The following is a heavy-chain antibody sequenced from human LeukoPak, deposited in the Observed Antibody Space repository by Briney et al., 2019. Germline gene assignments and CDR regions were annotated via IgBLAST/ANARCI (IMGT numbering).Heavy chain of an antibody. CDR1: GYSFTSHW. CDR2: IDRSDSRI. J-gene: IGHJ4*02. Sequence: GESLKISCKGSGYSFTSHWISWVRQMPGKGLEWMGRIDRSDSRINYSPSFQGQVTISADKSISTAYLQWSSLKASDTAMYYCARLDIALAEDIPYWGQGTLVSVSS. V-gene: IGHV5-10-1*04. D-gene: IGHD6-19*01. CDR3: ARLDIALAEDIPY.